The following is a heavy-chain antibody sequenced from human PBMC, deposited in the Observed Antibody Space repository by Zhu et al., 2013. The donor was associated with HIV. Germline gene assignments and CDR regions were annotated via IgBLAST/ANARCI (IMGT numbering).Heavy chain of an antibody. D-gene: IGHD3-16*01. CDR3: ARDLGAVGGTIGYGLDV. CDR1: GGSFSHYA. V-gene: IGHV1-69*17. CDR2: IIPDLGMT. J-gene: IGHJ6*02. Sequence: QVTVMQSEAVVKKPGSSVRVSCKSAGGSFSHYAMNWVRQAPGQGLEWMGGIIPDLGMTNYPQRLQGRVTITADISTGTAYMELSRLTSEDTALYYCARDLGAVGGTIGYGLDVWGQGDLSHRL.